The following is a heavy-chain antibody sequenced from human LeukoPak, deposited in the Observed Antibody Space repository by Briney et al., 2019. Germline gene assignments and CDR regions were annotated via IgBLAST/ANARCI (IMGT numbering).Heavy chain of an antibody. CDR1: GGSFSGYY. CDR3: ARGLLDSYYYDSSGYYPLDY. CDR2: INHSGST. V-gene: IGHV4-34*01. Sequence: SETLSLTCAVYGGSFSGYYWSWIRQPPGKGLEWIGEINHSGSTNYNPSLKSRVTISVDTSRNQFSLKLSSVAAADTAVYYCARGLLDSYYYDSSGYYPLDYWGQGTLVTVSS. D-gene: IGHD3-22*01. J-gene: IGHJ4*02.